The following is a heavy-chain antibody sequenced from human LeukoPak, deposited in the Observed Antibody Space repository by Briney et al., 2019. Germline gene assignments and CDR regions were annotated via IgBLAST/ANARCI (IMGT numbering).Heavy chain of an antibody. CDR2: IKLDESEK. V-gene: IGHV3-7*01. CDR3: ARASSGWYET. CDR1: GFIFSKYW. Sequence: PGGSLRLSCEASGFIFSKYWMTWVRQAPGKGLEWVANIKLDESEKYYVDSVKGRFTISRDNAKNSLYLQMNSLRAEDTAVYYCARASSGWYETWGQGTLVTVSS. J-gene: IGHJ5*02. D-gene: IGHD6-19*01.